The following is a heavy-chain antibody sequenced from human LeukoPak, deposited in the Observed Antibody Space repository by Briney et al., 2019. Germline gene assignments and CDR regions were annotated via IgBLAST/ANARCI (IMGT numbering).Heavy chain of an antibody. CDR2: MNPNSGNT. Sequence: ASVKVSCKASGYTFTSYDINWVRQATGQGLEWMGWMNPNSGNTGYAQKFQGRVTITRNTSISTAYMELSSLRSEDTAVYYCARGDYDILTGYFSRYFDYWGQGTLDTVSS. D-gene: IGHD3-9*01. J-gene: IGHJ4*02. CDR1: GYTFTSYD. CDR3: ARGDYDILTGYFSRYFDY. V-gene: IGHV1-8*03.